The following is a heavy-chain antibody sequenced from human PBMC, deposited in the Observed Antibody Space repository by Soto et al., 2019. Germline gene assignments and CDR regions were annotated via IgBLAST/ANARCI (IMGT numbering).Heavy chain of an antibody. J-gene: IGHJ4*02. Sequence: QVQLVQSGAEMKKPGASVTLSCKTSGINYNTYAIHWVRQAPGQGLEWMGWINAGNGDARYSQNFQGRVTLTRDTSASTVYMDLGSLKSEDTGVYYCARAISGYVTWGQGTLVTVSS. CDR1: GINYNTYA. CDR3: ARAISGYVT. V-gene: IGHV1-3*01. CDR2: INAGNGDA. D-gene: IGHD5-12*01.